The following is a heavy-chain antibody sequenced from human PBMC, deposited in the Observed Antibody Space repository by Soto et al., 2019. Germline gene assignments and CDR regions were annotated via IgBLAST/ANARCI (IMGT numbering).Heavy chain of an antibody. CDR1: GFTFSSYA. V-gene: IGHV3-23*01. D-gene: IGHD2-2*01. CDR2: ISGSGGST. CDR3: AKDGYGRFVLVPADMDV. Sequence: GSLRLSCAASGFTFSSYAMSWVRQAPGKGLEWVSAISGSGGSTYYADSVKGRFTISRDNSKNTLYLQMNSLRAEDTAVYYCAKDGYGRFVLVPADMDVWGQGTTVTVSS. J-gene: IGHJ6*02.